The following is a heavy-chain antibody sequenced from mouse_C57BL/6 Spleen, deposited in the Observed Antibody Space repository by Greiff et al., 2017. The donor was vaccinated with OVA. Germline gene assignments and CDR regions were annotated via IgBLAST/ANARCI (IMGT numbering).Heavy chain of an antibody. D-gene: IGHD1-1*01. Sequence: VKLMESGPELVKPGASVKLSCKASGYTFTSYDINWVKQRPGQGLEWIGWIYPRGGSTKYNEKFKGKATLTVDTSSSTAYMELHSLTSEDSAVYFCARRGYYGSKYFDVWGTGTTVTVSS. V-gene: IGHV1-85*01. CDR3: ARRGYYGSKYFDV. CDR1: GYTFTSYD. CDR2: IYPRGGST. J-gene: IGHJ1*03.